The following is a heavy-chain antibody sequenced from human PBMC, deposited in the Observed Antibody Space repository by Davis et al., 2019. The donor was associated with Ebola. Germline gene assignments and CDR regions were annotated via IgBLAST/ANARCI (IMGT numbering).Heavy chain of an antibody. CDR3: ARNGNLGYWGYYGMDV. J-gene: IGHJ6*02. V-gene: IGHV4-4*02. CDR2: IYHSGST. Sequence: PSETLSLTCAVSGGSISSSNWWSWVRQPPGKGLEWIGEIYHSGSTNYNPSLKSRVTISVDTSKNQFSLKLSSVTAADTAVYYCARNGNLGYWGYYGMDVWGQGTTVTVSS. CDR1: GGSISSSNW. D-gene: IGHD4-23*01.